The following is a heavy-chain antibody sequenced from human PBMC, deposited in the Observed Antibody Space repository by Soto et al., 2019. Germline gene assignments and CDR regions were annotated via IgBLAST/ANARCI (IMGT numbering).Heavy chain of an antibody. CDR1: GFTFSNYA. V-gene: IGHV3-30-3*01. CDR3: ARDLEFGGYCSGGSCYPAN. D-gene: IGHD2-15*01. J-gene: IGHJ4*02. CDR2: ISYDGSNK. Sequence: SLGLSCAASGFTFSNYAMHWVRQAPGKGLEWVAVISYDGSNKYYADSVKGRFTISRDNSKNTLYLQMNSLRAEDTAVYYCARDLEFGGYCSGGSCYPANWGQGTPVTVSS.